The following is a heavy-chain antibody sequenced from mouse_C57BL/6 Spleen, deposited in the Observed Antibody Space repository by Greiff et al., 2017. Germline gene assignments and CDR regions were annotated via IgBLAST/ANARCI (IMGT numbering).Heavy chain of an antibody. J-gene: IGHJ1*03. D-gene: IGHD2-3*01. Sequence: VQLQQSGPELVKPGASVKLSCKASGYTFTSYAINWVTQGPGQGLAWIGWIYPRDGSTKYNEKFKGKATLTVDTSSSTAYMELHSLTSEDSAVYFCARPIYDGYWYFDVWGTGTTVTVSS. CDR2: IYPRDGST. CDR1: GYTFTSYA. V-gene: IGHV1-85*01. CDR3: ARPIYDGYWYFDV.